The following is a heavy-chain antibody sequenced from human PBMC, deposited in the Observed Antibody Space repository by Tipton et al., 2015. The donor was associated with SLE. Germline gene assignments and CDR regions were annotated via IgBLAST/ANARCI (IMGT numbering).Heavy chain of an antibody. CDR3: ASGSTVEMATITFDL. CDR2: ISAYNGNT. CDR1: GYTFTSYG. Sequence: QVQLVQSGAEVKKPGASVKVSCKASGYTFTSYGISWVRQAPGQGLEWMGWISAYNGNTNYAQKFQGRVTITADESTSTAYMELSSLRSEDTAVYYCASGSTVEMATITFDLWGRGTLVTVSS. V-gene: IGHV1-18*01. D-gene: IGHD5-24*01. J-gene: IGHJ2*01.